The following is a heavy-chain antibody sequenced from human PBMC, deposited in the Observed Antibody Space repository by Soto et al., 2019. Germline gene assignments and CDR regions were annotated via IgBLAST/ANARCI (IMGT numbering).Heavy chain of an antibody. CDR3: ARDAEDIVVVPAAGLTDWFDP. Sequence: ASVKVSCKASGGTFSSYAISWVRQAPGQGLEWMGGIIPIFGTANYAQKFQGRVTITADKSTSTAYMELSSLRSEDTAVYYCARDAEDIVVVPAAGLTDWFDPWGQGTLVTVSS. CDR1: GGTFSSYA. CDR2: IIPIFGTA. D-gene: IGHD2-2*01. V-gene: IGHV1-69*06. J-gene: IGHJ5*02.